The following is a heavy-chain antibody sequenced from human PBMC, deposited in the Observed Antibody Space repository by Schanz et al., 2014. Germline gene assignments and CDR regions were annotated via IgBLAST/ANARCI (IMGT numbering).Heavy chain of an antibody. V-gene: IGHV3-11*05. CDR1: GFSFSDYY. CDR2: IGTSGGT. D-gene: IGHD3-22*01. Sequence: QVHLLESGGGLVEPGGSLRLSCAASGFSFSDYYMSWIRQAPGKGLEWVSTIGTSGGTNYAESVKGRFTISRDNSKNTLYLQMNSLRAEDTAVYYCAKDRSWDYDSSGYFDYWGQGTLVTVSS. J-gene: IGHJ4*02. CDR3: AKDRSWDYDSSGYFDY.